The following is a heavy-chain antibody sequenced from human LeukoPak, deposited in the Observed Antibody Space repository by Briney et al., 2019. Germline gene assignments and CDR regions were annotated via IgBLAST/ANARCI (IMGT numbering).Heavy chain of an antibody. CDR1: GDSISSSKW. V-gene: IGHV4/OR15-8*01. CDR2: IHHSGSA. J-gene: IGHJ4*02. Sequence: PSETLSLTCVVSGDSISSSKWWTWVRPPPGKGLEWIGEIHHSGSANYNPSLKSRVIISVDKSENQFSLKLTSVTAADTAVYYCATKDVAAAGTPFDYWGQGILVTVSS. CDR3: ATKDVAAAGTPFDY. D-gene: IGHD2-15*01.